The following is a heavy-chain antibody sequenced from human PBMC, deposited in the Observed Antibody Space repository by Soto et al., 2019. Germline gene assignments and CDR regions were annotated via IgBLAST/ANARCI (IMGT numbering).Heavy chain of an antibody. V-gene: IGHV3-30-3*01. CDR1: GFTFSSYA. Sequence: GGSLRLSCAASGFTFSSYAMHWVRQAPGKGLEWVAVISYDGSNKYYADSVKGRFTISRDNSKNTLYLQMNSLRAEDTAVYYCAREAFIAARPAFDYWGQGTLVTVSS. D-gene: IGHD6-6*01. CDR2: ISYDGSNK. J-gene: IGHJ4*02. CDR3: AREAFIAARPAFDY.